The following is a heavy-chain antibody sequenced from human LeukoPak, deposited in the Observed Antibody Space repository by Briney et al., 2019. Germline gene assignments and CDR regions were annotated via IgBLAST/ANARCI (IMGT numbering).Heavy chain of an antibody. Sequence: SETLSLTCAVSGGSISSGGYSWSWIRQPPGKGLEWIGYIYYSGSTYYNPSLKSRVTISVVTSKNLFSLKLSSVTAADTAVYYCARRLGYCSGGSCGSYYMDVWGKGTTVTVSS. D-gene: IGHD2-15*01. V-gene: IGHV4-30-4*07. CDR1: GGSISSGGYS. J-gene: IGHJ6*03. CDR3: ARRLGYCSGGSCGSYYMDV. CDR2: IYYSGST.